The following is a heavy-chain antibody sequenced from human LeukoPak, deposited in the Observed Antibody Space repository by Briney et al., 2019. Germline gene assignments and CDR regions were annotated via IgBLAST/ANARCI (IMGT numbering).Heavy chain of an antibody. CDR3: ARVSHDFFSHYYYYMDV. CDR1: GGTFSSYA. CDR2: IIPIFGTA. Sequence: SVKVSCKASGGTFSSYAISWVRQAPGQGLEWMGGIIPIFGTANYAQKFQGRVTITTDESTSTAYMELSSLRSEDTAVYYCARVSHDFFSHYYYYMDVWGKGTTVTVSS. D-gene: IGHD3-3*01. J-gene: IGHJ6*03. V-gene: IGHV1-69*05.